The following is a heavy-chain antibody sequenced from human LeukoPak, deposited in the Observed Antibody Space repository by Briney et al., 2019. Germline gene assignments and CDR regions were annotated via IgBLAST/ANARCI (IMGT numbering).Heavy chain of an antibody. CDR2: MNPNSGNT. CDR1: GYTFTSYD. Sequence: RGASVKVSCKASGYTFTSYDINWVRQATGQGLEWMGWMNPNSGNTGYAQKFQGRVTITRNTSISTAYMELSSLRSEDTAVYYCARDRALGQLVVSIGFDPWGQGTLVTVSS. V-gene: IGHV1-8*03. CDR3: ARDRALGQLVVSIGFDP. D-gene: IGHD6-6*01. J-gene: IGHJ5*02.